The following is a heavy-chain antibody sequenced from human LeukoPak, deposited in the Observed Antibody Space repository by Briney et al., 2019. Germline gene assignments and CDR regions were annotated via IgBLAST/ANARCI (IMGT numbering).Heavy chain of an antibody. CDR1: GYSFTSYW. V-gene: IGHV5-51*01. CDR2: IYPGDSDT. D-gene: IGHD1-1*01. Sequence: GESLKISCKGSGYSFTSYWIGWVRQLPGKGLEWMGIIYPGDSDTRYSPSFQGQVTISADKSISTAYLQWSSPKASATAMYYCARQEMRILDHWGQGTLVTVSS. J-gene: IGHJ4*02. CDR3: ARQEMRILDH.